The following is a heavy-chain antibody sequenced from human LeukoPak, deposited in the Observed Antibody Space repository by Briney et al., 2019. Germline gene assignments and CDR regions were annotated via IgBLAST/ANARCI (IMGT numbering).Heavy chain of an antibody. J-gene: IGHJ6*02. CDR3: ARHAGPWFGELLHPYYYYYGMDV. D-gene: IGHD3-10*01. CDR2: IYYSGST. V-gene: IGHV4-39*01. CDR1: GGSFSSSSYY. Sequence: SETLSLTCAVYGGSFSSSSYYWGWIRQPPGKGLEWIGSIYYSGSTYYNPSLKSRVTISVDTSKNQFSLKLSSVTAADTAVYYCARHAGPWFGELLHPYYYYYGMDVWGQGTTVTVSS.